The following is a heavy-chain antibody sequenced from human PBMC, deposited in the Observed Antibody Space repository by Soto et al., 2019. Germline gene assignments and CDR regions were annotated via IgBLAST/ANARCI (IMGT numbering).Heavy chain of an antibody. D-gene: IGHD4-17*01. Sequence: QVQLVESGGGLVKPGGSLRLSCAASGFTFSDYYMSWIRQAPGKGLEWVSYISSSSSYTNYADSVKGRFTISRDNAKNSPYLQMNSLRAEDTAVYYCARDLRGTVTTPGLYYYYGMDVWGQGTTVTVSS. J-gene: IGHJ6*02. CDR2: ISSSSSYT. CDR1: GFTFSDYY. V-gene: IGHV3-11*06. CDR3: ARDLRGTVTTPGLYYYYGMDV.